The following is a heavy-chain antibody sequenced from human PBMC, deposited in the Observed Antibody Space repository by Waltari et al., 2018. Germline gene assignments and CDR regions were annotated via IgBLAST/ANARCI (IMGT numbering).Heavy chain of an antibody. V-gene: IGHV1-3*01. J-gene: IGHJ6*02. Sequence: QSGAEVKKPGASVKVSCKASGYTFTSYAMHWVRQAPGQRLEWMGWINAGNGNTKYSQKFQGRVTITRDTSASTAYMELSSLRSEDTAVYYCARGTTMVRGVIASYYYYYGMDVWGQGTTVTDSS. CDR1: GYTFTSYA. CDR2: INAGNGNT. D-gene: IGHD3-10*01. CDR3: ARGTTMVRGVIASYYYYYGMDV.